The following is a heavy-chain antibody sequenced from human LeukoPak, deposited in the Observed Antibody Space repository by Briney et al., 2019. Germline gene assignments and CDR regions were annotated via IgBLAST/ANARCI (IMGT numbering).Heavy chain of an antibody. CDR3: ARSPRYAILTGYATGYNWFDP. V-gene: IGHV1-8*01. CDR1: GYTCTSYD. CDR2: MNPNSGNT. D-gene: IGHD3-9*01. J-gene: IGHJ5*02. Sequence: ASVKVSCKAAGYTCTSYDMNWVRQATGQGLEGMGWMNPNSGNTGYAQKSQGRVTMTTDTSTSTAYIELRSLRSDDTAVYYCARSPRYAILTGYATGYNWFDPWGQGTLVTVSS.